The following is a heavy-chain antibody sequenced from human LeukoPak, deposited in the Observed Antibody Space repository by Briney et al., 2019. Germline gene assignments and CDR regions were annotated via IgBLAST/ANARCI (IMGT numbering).Heavy chain of an antibody. CDR3: ARVNRGYDEGAAY. CDR1: GLTFSSYW. J-gene: IGHJ4*02. V-gene: IGHV3-7*01. Sequence: GGSLRLSCVASGLTFSSYWMSWVRQAPGKGLEWVANIKQDGSEKYYVDSVKGRFTISRDNAKNSLYLQMNSLRAEDTAVYYCARVNRGYDEGAAYWGQGTLVTVSS. CDR2: IKQDGSEK. D-gene: IGHD5-12*01.